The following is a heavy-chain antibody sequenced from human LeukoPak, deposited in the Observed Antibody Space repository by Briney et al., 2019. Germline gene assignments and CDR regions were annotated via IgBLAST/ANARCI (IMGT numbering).Heavy chain of an antibody. CDR3: ARGGYYDSSGYYPR. D-gene: IGHD3-22*01. V-gene: IGHV3-21*01. CDR2: ISRSSSYI. Sequence: GGSLRLSCAASGFTFSSYSMNWVRQAPGKGLEWVSSISRSSSYIYYADSVKGRFTISRDNAKNSLYLQMNSLRAEDTAVYYCARGGYYDSSGYYPRWGQGTLVTVSS. CDR1: GFTFSSYS. J-gene: IGHJ4*02.